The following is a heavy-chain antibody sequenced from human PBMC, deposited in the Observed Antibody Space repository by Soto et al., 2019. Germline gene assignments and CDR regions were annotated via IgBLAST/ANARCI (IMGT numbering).Heavy chain of an antibody. Sequence: EVQLVESGGGLIQPGGSLRLSCTASGLSVRNNYMSWVRQAPGVGLEWVSVIYNDGTTYYADSVKGRFTISRDTSKNTLSLQMDSLRAEDTAVYYCVRPLPSGRNYGMDVWGQGTTVTVSS. CDR1: GLSVRNNY. V-gene: IGHV3-53*01. CDR3: VRPLPSGRNYGMDV. J-gene: IGHJ6*02. CDR2: IYNDGTT. D-gene: IGHD3-10*01.